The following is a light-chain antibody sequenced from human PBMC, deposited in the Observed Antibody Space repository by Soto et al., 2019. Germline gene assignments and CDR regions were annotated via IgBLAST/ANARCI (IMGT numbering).Light chain of an antibody. CDR2: GNS. Sequence: QSVLTQPPSVSGAPGQRVTISCTGSSSNIGAGYDVHWYQQLPGTAPKLLIYGNSNRPSGVPDRFSGSKSGTSASLAITGLQAKDEADYYCQSYDSSLSDLVFGGGTKVTVL. CDR3: QSYDSSLSDLV. J-gene: IGLJ2*01. V-gene: IGLV1-40*01. CDR1: SSNIGAGYD.